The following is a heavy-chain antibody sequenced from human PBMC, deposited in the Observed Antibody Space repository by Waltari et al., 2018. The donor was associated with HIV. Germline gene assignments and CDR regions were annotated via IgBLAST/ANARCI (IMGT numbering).Heavy chain of an antibody. CDR2: ISSSSTTI. CDR1: GFTFSSYA. CDR3: ARERFGSSYFGY. D-gene: IGHD6-6*01. V-gene: IGHV3-48*04. Sequence: EVQLVESGGGLVQPGGSLRLSCAASGFTFSSYAMNWVRQAPGKGLEWVSDISSSSTTINYADSVKGRFTISRDNAKNLLYLQMSSLRAEDTAVYFCARERFGSSYFGYWGQGTLVTVSS. J-gene: IGHJ4*02.